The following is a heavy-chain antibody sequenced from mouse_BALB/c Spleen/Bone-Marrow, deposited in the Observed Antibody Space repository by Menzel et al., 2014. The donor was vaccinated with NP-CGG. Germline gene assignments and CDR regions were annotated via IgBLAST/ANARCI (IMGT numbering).Heavy chain of an antibody. V-gene: IGHV1S16*01. CDR1: GYTFXSYY. CDR3: TRGRRDAMDY. J-gene: IGHJ4*01. CDR2: INPSNGGT. Sequence: QVQLQQSGAELVKPGASVKLSCKASGYTFXSYYMYWGKQRPGQGLEWIGEINPSNGGTNFNEKFKSKATLTVDKSSSTAYMQLSSLTSEDSAVYYCTRGRRDAMDYWGQGTSVTVSS.